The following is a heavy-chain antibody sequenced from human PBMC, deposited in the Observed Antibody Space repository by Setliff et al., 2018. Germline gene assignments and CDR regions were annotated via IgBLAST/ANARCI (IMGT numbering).Heavy chain of an antibody. CDR1: GASITDSY. CDR2: IHYSGST. V-gene: IGHV4-59*08. Sequence: SETLSLTCSVSGASITDSYWNWIRQPPGKGLEWVGYIHYSGSTSYNPSLKSRVTMSVDISKSQFSLKLSSVTAADTAVYYCARGAGWWDLWGQGTLVTVSS. CDR3: ARGAGWWDL. J-gene: IGHJ5*02.